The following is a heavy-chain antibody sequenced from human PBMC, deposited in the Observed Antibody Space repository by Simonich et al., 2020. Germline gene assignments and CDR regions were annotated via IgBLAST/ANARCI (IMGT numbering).Heavy chain of an antibody. CDR2: ISAYNGNT. J-gene: IGHJ4*02. V-gene: IGHV1-18*01. Sequence: QVQLVQSGAEVKKPGASVKVSCKASGYTFTSYGISWVGQAPGQGVGWMEWISAYNGNTNYAQKLQGRVTMTTDTTTSTAYMELRSLRSDDTAVYYCARASRGTWWYYYFDYWGQGTLVTVSS. CDR1: GYTFTSYG. D-gene: IGHD2-15*01. CDR3: ARASRGTWWYYYFDY.